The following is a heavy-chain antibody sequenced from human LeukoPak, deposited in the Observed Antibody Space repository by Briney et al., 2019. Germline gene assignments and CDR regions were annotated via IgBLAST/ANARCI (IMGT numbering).Heavy chain of an antibody. J-gene: IGHJ5*02. D-gene: IGHD4-11*01. CDR3: AKDDYSDGGFDL. V-gene: IGHV4-4*07. CDR1: GGSISSYY. Sequence: SETLSLTCSVSGGSISSYYWSWIRQPAGKGLEWIGRIYTSGSTNYNPSLKSQVTISVDTSKNQFSLKLSSVTAADTAVYYCAKDDYSDGGFDLWGQGTMVTVSS. CDR2: IYTSGST.